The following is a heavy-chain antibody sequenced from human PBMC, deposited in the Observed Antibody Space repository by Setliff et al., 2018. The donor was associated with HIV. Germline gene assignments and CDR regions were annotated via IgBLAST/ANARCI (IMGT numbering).Heavy chain of an antibody. D-gene: IGHD2-2*01. J-gene: IGHJ3*02. Sequence: SETLSLTCDVSGVSISKNRNWWSWVRQPPGKGLEWIGEIYFNLQTNYNPALKSRLIISMDTSKNQFSLRMTSVTAADTAVYHCARFKPPYCSSRNCYWGAFDIWGQGAMVTVSS. CDR3: ARFKPPYCSSRNCYWGAFDI. CDR1: GVSISKNRNW. CDR2: IYFNLQT. V-gene: IGHV4-4*02.